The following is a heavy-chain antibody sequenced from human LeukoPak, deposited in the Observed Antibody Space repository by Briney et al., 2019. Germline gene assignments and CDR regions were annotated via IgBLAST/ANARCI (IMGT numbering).Heavy chain of an antibody. V-gene: IGHV3-7*01. CDR3: ARVDIVATISKYYFDY. CDR1: GFTFSSYW. CDR2: IKQDGSEK. Sequence: GGSLRLSCAASGFTFSSYWMSWVRQAPGKGLEWVANIKQDGSEKYYVDSVKGRFTISRDNAKNSLYLQMNSLRAEDTAVYYCARVDIVATISKYYFDYRGQGTLVTVSS. J-gene: IGHJ4*02. D-gene: IGHD5-12*01.